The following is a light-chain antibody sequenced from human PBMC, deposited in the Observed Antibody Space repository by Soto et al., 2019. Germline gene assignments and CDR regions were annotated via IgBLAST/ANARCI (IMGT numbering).Light chain of an antibody. V-gene: IGKV1-9*01. CDR1: QGISSY. CDR3: QQRSNWPIT. J-gene: IGKJ5*01. CDR2: AAS. Sequence: DILMTQSPSSLSASVGDRVTITCRASQGISSYLAWYQQKPGKAPKLLIYAASTLQSGVPSRFSGSGSGTDFTLTISSLEPEDFAVYYCQQRSNWPITFGQGTRLENK.